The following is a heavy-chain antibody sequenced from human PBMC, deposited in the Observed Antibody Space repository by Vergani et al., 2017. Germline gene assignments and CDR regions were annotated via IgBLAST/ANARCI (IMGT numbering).Heavy chain of an antibody. CDR2: ISSSSSYI. CDR3: ARVRDFWSGALGY. J-gene: IGHJ4*02. Sequence: VQLVESGGGLVKPGGSLRLSCAASGFTFSSYSMNWVRQAPGKGLEWVSSISSSSSYIYYADSVTGRFTISRNNAKNSLYLQMNSLRSEDTAVYYCARVRDFWSGALGYWGQGTLVTVSS. CDR1: GFTFSSYS. V-gene: IGHV3-21*01. D-gene: IGHD3-3*01.